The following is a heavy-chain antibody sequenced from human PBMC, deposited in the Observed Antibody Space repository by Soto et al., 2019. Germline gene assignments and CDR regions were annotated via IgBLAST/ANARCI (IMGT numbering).Heavy chain of an antibody. CDR2: IYYSGST. D-gene: IGHD2-15*01. V-gene: IGHV4-59*01. CDR3: AKGYCSGGSCYGFDY. J-gene: IGHJ4*02. Sequence: SETLSLTCSVSCGSLSNYFWSWIRQSPGKGVEWIGYIYYSGSTNYNPSLKSRVTISVDTSKNRFSLELSSVTAADTAVYYCAKGYCSGGSCYGFDYWGQGTLVTVSS. CDR1: CGSLSNYF.